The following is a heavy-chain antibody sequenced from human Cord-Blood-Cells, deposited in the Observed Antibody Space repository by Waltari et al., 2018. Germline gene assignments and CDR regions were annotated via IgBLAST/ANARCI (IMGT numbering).Heavy chain of an antibody. D-gene: IGHD1-1*01. CDR3: ARSKLFDY. CDR1: GFTFSSYS. V-gene: IGHV3-21*01. CDR2: ISMSSSYI. J-gene: IGHJ4*02. Sequence: EVQLVESGGGLVKPGGSLRLSCAASGFTFSSYSMNWVRQAPGKGLEWVSSISMSSSYIDYADSVKGRFTISRDNAKNSLYLQMNSLRAEDTAVYYCARSKLFDYWGQGTLVTVSS.